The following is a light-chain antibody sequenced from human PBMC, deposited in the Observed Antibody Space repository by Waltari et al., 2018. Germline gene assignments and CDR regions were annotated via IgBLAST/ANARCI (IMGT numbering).Light chain of an antibody. CDR2: RNN. CDR1: TSNIGSNY. Sequence: QSVLTQPPSASGTPGQRVTIFCSGSTSNIGSNYVYWYQHLPGTAPKVLIYRNNQRPAGVPYRFSGSKSDTSASLAISGLRSEDDAHYYCAVWDDSLSGWVFGGGTKVTVL. V-gene: IGLV1-47*01. J-gene: IGLJ3*02. CDR3: AVWDDSLSGWV.